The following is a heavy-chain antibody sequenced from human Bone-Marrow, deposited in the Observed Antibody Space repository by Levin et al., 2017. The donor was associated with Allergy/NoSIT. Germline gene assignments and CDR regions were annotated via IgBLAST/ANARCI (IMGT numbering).Heavy chain of an antibody. V-gene: IGHV4-31*03. CDR2: IYYSGSA. J-gene: IGHJ4*02. D-gene: IGHD6-13*01. CDR1: GGPISGGGDY. Sequence: SETLSLTCSVSGGPISGGGDYWTWVRQHPGKGLEWIGYIYYSGSASYNPSLKSRLKISVDTSNNQFSLNLTSVTAADTAVYYCTRGRSAAGLFDSWGQGTLVTVSS. CDR3: TRGRSAAGLFDS.